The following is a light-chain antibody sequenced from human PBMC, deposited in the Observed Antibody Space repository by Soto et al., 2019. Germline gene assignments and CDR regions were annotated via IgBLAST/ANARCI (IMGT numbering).Light chain of an antibody. Sequence: QSVLTQPPSASGTPGQRVSISCSGSSSNIGSNSVNWYQQLPGTAPKLLIYSNNQRPSGVPDRISGSKSGTSASLAISGLQSEDEADYYCAAWDDSLNGPVFGTGTMLTVL. CDR3: AAWDDSLNGPV. J-gene: IGLJ1*01. V-gene: IGLV1-44*01. CDR2: SNN. CDR1: SSNIGSNS.